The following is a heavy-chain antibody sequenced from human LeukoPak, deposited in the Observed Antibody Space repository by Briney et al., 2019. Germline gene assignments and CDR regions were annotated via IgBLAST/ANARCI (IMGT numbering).Heavy chain of an antibody. CDR1: GGTFSSYT. CDR2: IIPILGIA. CDR3: AREGSNYDFWSGYYFGGYDAFDI. V-gene: IGHV1-69*04. J-gene: IGHJ3*02. Sequence: ASVKVSCKASGGTFSSYTISWVRQAPGQGLEWMGRIIPILGIANYAQKFQGRVTITADKSTSTAYMELSSLRSEDTAVYYCAREGSNYDFWSGYYFGGYDAFDIWGQGTMVTVSS. D-gene: IGHD3-3*01.